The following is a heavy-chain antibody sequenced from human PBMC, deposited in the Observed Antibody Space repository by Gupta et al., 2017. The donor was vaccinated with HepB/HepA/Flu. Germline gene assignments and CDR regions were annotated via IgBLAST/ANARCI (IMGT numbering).Heavy chain of an antibody. V-gene: IGHV4-59*01. CDR2: VYYSGST. Sequence: QVQLQESGPGLGNPSETLSLTCTVSGASMNRYYCTWILQPPGKGLEYIGYVYYSGSTNYNPSLKSRVTISVDTSKSQFSLELRSVTAADTAVYYFTRGQCSRTDCPYPGDVWGKGTTVTVSS. D-gene: IGHD2-2*01. CDR3: TRGQCSRTDCPYPGDV. CDR1: GASMNRYY. J-gene: IGHJ6*04.